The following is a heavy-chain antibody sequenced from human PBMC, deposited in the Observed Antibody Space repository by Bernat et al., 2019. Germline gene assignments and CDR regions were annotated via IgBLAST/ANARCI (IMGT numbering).Heavy chain of an antibody. CDR1: GGSISTGSHY. Sequence: VQLQESGPGLVKPSQTLSLTCTVSGGSISTGSHYWGWIRQPPGKGLEWIGSIYYSGSTYYNPSLKSRVTISVDTSKNHFSLRLSSVTAADTAVYYCAGIYGGADYWGQGTLVTVSS. CDR3: AGIYGGADY. V-gene: IGHV4-39*02. CDR2: IYYSGST. D-gene: IGHD4-23*01. J-gene: IGHJ4*02.